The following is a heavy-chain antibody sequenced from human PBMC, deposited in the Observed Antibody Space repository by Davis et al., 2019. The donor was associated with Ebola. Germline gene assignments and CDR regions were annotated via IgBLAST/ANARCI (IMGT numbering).Heavy chain of an antibody. CDR2: VNPNSGNT. CDR1: GYTFTSYD. D-gene: IGHD1-26*01. CDR3: ARGVRATLGVGNY. J-gene: IGHJ4*02. Sequence: ASVKVSCKASGYTFTSYDINWVRQAAGQGLEWMGWVNPNSGNTGYAQKFQGRVTMTRNTSINTAYMELSNLTSEDSAVYFCARGVRATLGVGNYWGQGALVTVSS. V-gene: IGHV1-8*01.